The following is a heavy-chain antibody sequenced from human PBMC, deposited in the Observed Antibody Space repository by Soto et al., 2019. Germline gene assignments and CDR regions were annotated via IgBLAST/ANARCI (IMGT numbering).Heavy chain of an antibody. Sequence: QLQLVQSGAEFKKPGSSVKLSCRASGGTFSSYTLNWVRQAPGQGLQWMGKIVPLVDIANYEQKLQGRVTITADKSTNTVSMELNSLISEDTAVYYCARSRGFATRFASFDLWGPGTRVTVSS. CDR1: GGTFSSYT. D-gene: IGHD3-16*01. J-gene: IGHJ4*02. CDR2: IVPLVDIA. V-gene: IGHV1-69*02. CDR3: ARSRGFATRFASFDL.